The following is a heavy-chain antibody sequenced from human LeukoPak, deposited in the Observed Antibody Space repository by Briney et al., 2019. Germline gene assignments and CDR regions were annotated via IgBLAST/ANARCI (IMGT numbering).Heavy chain of an antibody. CDR2: IYYSGST. Sequence: SETLSLTCTVSGGSISSGDYYWSWIRLPPGKGLEWIGYIYYSGSTYYNPSLKSRVTISVDTSKNQFSLKLSSVTAADTAVYYCARVLSRYSNYADYWGQGTLVTVSS. D-gene: IGHD4-11*01. J-gene: IGHJ4*02. CDR3: ARVLSRYSNYADY. V-gene: IGHV4-30-4*08. CDR1: GGSISSGDYY.